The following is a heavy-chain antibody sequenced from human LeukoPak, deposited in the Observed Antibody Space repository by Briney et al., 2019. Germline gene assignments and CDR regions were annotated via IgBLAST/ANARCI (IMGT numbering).Heavy chain of an antibody. V-gene: IGHV4-34*01. D-gene: IGHD4-17*01. Sequence: PSETLSLTCAVYGGSFSGYYWSWIRQPPGKGLEWIGEINHSGSTNYNPSLKSRVTISVDTSKNQFSLKLSSVTAADTAEYYCARVPPTVTASYWYFDLWGRGTLVTVSS. J-gene: IGHJ2*01. CDR2: INHSGST. CDR1: GGSFSGYY. CDR3: ARVPPTVTASYWYFDL.